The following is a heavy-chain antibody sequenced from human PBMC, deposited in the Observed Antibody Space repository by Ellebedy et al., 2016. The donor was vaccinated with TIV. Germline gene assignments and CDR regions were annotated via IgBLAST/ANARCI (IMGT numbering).Heavy chain of an antibody. CDR2: IIPILGIA. J-gene: IGHJ4*02. V-gene: IGHV1-69*04. CDR3: ARDLTAMVTMTY. D-gene: IGHD5-18*01. Sequence: AASVKVSCKASGYTFSNYDISWARQAPGQGLEWMGRIIPILGIANYAQKFQGRVTITADKSTNTAYMELSSLRSDDTAVYYCARDLTAMVTMTYWGQGTLVTVSS. CDR1: GYTFSNYD.